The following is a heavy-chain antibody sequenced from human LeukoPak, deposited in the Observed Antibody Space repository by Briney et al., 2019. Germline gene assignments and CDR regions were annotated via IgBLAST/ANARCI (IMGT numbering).Heavy chain of an antibody. CDR1: GYTLTSYY. J-gene: IGHJ4*02. D-gene: IGHD3-9*01. Sequence: ASVKVSCKASGYTLTSYYMHWVRQAPGQGLEWMGIINPSGGSTSYAQKFQGRVTMTRDTSTSTVYMELSSLRSEDTAVYYCAREGDDILTGYGPWDYWGQGTLVTVSS. CDR2: INPSGGST. V-gene: IGHV1-46*01. CDR3: AREGDDILTGYGPWDY.